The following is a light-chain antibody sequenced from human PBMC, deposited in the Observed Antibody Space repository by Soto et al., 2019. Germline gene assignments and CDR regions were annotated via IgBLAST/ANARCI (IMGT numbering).Light chain of an antibody. V-gene: IGKV3-20*01. Sequence: EIVLTQSPGSLSLSPGEGATLSCWASQSVSSSYLAWYQQKPGQAPRLLIYGASARATGIPDRFSGSGSGTDVTLTISRLEPEDFAVYYCQQDGSSPRTFGQGTKVDIK. CDR2: GAS. CDR1: QSVSSSY. J-gene: IGKJ1*01. CDR3: QQDGSSPRT.